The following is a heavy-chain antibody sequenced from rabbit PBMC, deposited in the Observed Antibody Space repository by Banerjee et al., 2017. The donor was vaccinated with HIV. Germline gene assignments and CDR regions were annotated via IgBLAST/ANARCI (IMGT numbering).Heavy chain of an antibody. D-gene: IGHD4-2*01. CDR2: IYAGSSGST. CDR3: ARRDAGYTGSASFNL. CDR1: GFSFSSSYY. J-gene: IGHJ4*01. Sequence: QSLEESGGDLVKPGASLTLTCTASGFSFSSSYYMCWVRQAPGKGLEWIACIYAGSSGSTYYASWAKGRFTISKTSSTTVTLQMSSLTAADTATYFCARRDAGYTGSASFNLWGPGTLVTVS. V-gene: IGHV1S40*01.